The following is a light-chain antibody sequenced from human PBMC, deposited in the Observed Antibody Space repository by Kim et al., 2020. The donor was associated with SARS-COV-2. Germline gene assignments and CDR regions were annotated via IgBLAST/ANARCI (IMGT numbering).Light chain of an antibody. CDR2: DAS. Sequence: GEEAPLPCRATHDDGSIYLAWYQQKPGQAPRLVMYDASPRATGVPDRFSGSGSGTDFTLTISRLEPEDFAVYYCQQYDISSSTFGPGTKVDIK. V-gene: IGKV3-20*01. CDR3: QQYDISSST. J-gene: IGKJ3*01. CDR1: HDDGSIY.